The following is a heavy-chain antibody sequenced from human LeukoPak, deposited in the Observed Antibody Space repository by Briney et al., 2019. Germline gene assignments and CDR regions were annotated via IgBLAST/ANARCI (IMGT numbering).Heavy chain of an antibody. Sequence: GGSLRLSCAASGFTFNNYCMSWVRQAPGKGLEWVANIKQDGSEKYYVDSVKGRFTISRDNAKNSLFLQMNSLRAEDTAVYYCARFHSAYDFEGFDYWGQGTLVTVPS. CDR3: ARFHSAYDFEGFDY. V-gene: IGHV3-7*03. CDR1: GFTFNNYC. J-gene: IGHJ4*02. CDR2: IKQDGSEK. D-gene: IGHD5-12*01.